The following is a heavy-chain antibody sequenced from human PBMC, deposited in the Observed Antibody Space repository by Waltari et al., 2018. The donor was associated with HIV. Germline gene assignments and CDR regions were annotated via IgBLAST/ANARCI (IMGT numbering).Heavy chain of an antibody. V-gene: IGHV1-2*06. CDR3: ARDSYYYDSSGFFPDC. CDR1: GYTFTAYY. CDR2: INLNSGDT. D-gene: IGHD3-22*01. Sequence: QVQLVQSGAEVKKPGASVKVSCKASGYTFTAYYMHWVRQAPGQGLEWMGRINLNSGDTNYGQKVKGRVTMTRDTSISTAYMELSRLRPDDTAVYYCARDSYYYDSSGFFPDCWGQGTLVTVSS. J-gene: IGHJ4*02.